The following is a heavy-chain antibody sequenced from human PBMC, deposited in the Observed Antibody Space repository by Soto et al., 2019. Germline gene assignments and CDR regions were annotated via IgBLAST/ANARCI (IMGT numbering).Heavy chain of an antibody. CDR3: ARASYYYYGMDV. CDR2: IYYSGST. J-gene: IGHJ6*02. Sequence: SETLSLTCTVSGGSISSYYWSWIRQPPGKGLEWIGYIYYSGSTNYNPSLKSRVTISVDTSKNQFSLKLSSVTAADTAVYYCARASYYYYGMDVWGQGTTVTVSS. CDR1: GGSISSYY. V-gene: IGHV4-59*08.